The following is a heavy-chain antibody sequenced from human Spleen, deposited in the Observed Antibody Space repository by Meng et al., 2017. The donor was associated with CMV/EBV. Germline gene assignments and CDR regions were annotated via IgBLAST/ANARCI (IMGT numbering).Heavy chain of an antibody. D-gene: IGHD2-2*02. CDR3: ARSPRGGCGGTSCYTERPFDY. CDR2: IYYSGST. V-gene: IGHV4-39*07. Sequence: SETLSLTCTVSGGSISSSSYYWGWIRQPPGKGLEWIGSIYYSGSTYYNPSLKSRVTISVDTSKNQFSLKLSSVTAADTAVYYCARSPRGGCGGTSCYTERPFDYWGQGTLVTVSS. CDR1: GGSISSSSYY. J-gene: IGHJ4*02.